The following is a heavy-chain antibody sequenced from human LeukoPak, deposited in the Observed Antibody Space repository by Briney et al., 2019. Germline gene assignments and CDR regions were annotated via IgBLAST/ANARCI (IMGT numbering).Heavy chain of an antibody. CDR3: ARVGRRDGSGRNTNEFDY. CDR1: GFTFSSYA. J-gene: IGHJ4*02. V-gene: IGHV3-23*01. Sequence: PGGSLRLSCAASGFTFSSYAMSWVRQAPGKGLEWVSAISGSGGSTYYADSVKGRFTISRDNSKNTLYLQMNSLRAEDTAVYYCARVGRRDGSGRNTNEFDYWGQGTLVTVSS. CDR2: ISGSGGST. D-gene: IGHD5-12*01.